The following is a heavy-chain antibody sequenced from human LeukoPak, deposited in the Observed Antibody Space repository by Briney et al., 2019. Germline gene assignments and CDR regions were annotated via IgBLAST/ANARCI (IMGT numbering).Heavy chain of an antibody. CDR3: ARDLGYSSSSSGAFDI. D-gene: IGHD6-6*01. Sequence: PGGSLRLSCAASGFTFSSYAMHWVRQAPGKGLEWVAVISYDGSNKYYADSVKGRFTISRDNSKNTLYLQMNSLRAEDTAVYYCARDLGYSSSSSGAFDIWGQGTMVTVSS. CDR1: GFTFSSYA. J-gene: IGHJ3*02. V-gene: IGHV3-30-3*01. CDR2: ISYDGSNK.